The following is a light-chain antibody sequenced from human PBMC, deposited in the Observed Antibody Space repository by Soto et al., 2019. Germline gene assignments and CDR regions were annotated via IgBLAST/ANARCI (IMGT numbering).Light chain of an antibody. CDR1: QSINIW. CDR3: QEYNSWRGEWK. J-gene: IGKJ1*01. V-gene: IGKV1-5*01. CDR2: DAS. Sequence: DIQMTQSPSTLSASVGDRVTITCRASQSINIWLAWYQQKAGKAPKLLIYDASTLESGVPSRFSGSGSRTEFTLTISSLQPDDFATYYCQEYNSWRGEWKFGQGTKVDIK.